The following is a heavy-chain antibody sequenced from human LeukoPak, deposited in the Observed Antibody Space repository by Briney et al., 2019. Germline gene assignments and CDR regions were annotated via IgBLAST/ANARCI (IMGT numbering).Heavy chain of an antibody. J-gene: IGHJ3*02. Sequence: PSETLSLTCAVYGGSFSGYYWSWIRQPPGKGLEWIGEINHSGSTNYNPSLKSRVIISVDTSKNQFSLKLSSVTAADTAVYYCARQSTVTTFAFDIWSRGTMVTVSS. CDR2: INHSGST. V-gene: IGHV4-34*01. D-gene: IGHD4-17*01. CDR3: ARQSTVTTFAFDI. CDR1: GGSFSGYY.